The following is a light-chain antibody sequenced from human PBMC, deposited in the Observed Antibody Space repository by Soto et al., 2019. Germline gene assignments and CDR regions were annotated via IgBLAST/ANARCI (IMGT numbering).Light chain of an antibody. CDR2: DAS. CDR1: QTIGTY. Sequence: IKVTQSPSSLAASLGDRVTITCRASQTIGTYVNWYQQKPGKAPKLLINDASNLETGVPSRFSGSGSGTDFTFTINSLQPEDIATYYCQHYDNLVTFGPGTKVDIK. V-gene: IGKV1-33*01. CDR3: QHYDNLVT. J-gene: IGKJ3*01.